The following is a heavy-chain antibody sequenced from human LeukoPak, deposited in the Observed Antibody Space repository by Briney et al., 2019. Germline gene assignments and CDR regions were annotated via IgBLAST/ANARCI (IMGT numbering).Heavy chain of an antibody. CDR2: ISSSGSTI. CDR3: ARDSTDILTGYPVDY. V-gene: IGHV3-11*04. J-gene: IGHJ4*02. D-gene: IGHD3-9*01. Sequence: GGSPRLSCAASGFTFSDYYMSWIRQAPGKGLEWVSYISSSGSTIYYADSVKGRFTISRDNAKNSLYLQMNSLRAEDTAVYYCARDSTDILTGYPVDYWGQGTLVTVSS. CDR1: GFTFSDYY.